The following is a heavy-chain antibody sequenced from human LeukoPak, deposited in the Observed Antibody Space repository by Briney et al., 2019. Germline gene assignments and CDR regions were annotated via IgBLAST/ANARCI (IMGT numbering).Heavy chain of an antibody. CDR1: GGTFSGYA. CDR2: IIPIFGTA. V-gene: IGHV1-69*06. J-gene: IGHJ5*02. CDR3: ARDTSRGGDYEFGAPGFRWFDP. Sequence: WASVKVSCKASGGTFSGYAISWVRQAPGQGLEWMGGIIPIFGTANYAQKFQGRVTITADKSTSTAYMELSSLRPEDTAVYYCARDTSRGGDYEFGAPGFRWFDPWGQGTLVTVSS. D-gene: IGHD2-21*01.